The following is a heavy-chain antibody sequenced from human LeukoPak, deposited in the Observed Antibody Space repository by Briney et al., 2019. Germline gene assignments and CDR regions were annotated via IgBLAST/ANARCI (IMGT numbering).Heavy chain of an antibody. V-gene: IGHV1-18*01. J-gene: IGHJ4*02. CDR1: GGTFSSYA. CDR3: ARDPSGGYYFDY. Sequence: ASVKVSCKASGGTFSSYAISWVRQAPGQGLEWMGWISAYNGNTNYAQKLQGRVTMTTDTSTSTAYMELRSLRSDDTAVYYCARDPSGGYYFDYWGQGTLVTVSS. CDR2: ISAYNGNT. D-gene: IGHD1-26*01.